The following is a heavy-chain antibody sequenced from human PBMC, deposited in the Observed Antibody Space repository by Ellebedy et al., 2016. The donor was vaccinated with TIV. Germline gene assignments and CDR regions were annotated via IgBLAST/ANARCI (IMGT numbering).Heavy chain of an antibody. CDR1: GFTFSSYA. CDR3: AKGDAAEYFQH. Sequence: GGSLRLFCAASGFTFSSYAMSWVRQAPGKGLEWVSAISGGGSTYYADSVKGRFTISRDNSKNTLYLQMNSLRAEDTAVYYCAKGDAAEYFQHWGQGTLVTVSS. D-gene: IGHD5-24*01. CDR2: ISGGGST. J-gene: IGHJ1*01. V-gene: IGHV3-23*01.